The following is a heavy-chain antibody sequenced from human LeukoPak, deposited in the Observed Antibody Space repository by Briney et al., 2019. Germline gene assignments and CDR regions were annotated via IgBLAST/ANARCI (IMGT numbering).Heavy chain of an antibody. D-gene: IGHD2-2*02. Sequence: TSETLSLTCTVSGGSISSYYWSWIRQPAGKGLEWIGRIYTSGSTNYNPSLKSRVTISVDTSKNQFSLKLSSVTAADTAVYYCARVKRYTHAFDIWGQGTMVTVSS. CDR1: GGSISSYY. V-gene: IGHV4-4*07. CDR2: IYTSGST. CDR3: ARVKRYTHAFDI. J-gene: IGHJ3*02.